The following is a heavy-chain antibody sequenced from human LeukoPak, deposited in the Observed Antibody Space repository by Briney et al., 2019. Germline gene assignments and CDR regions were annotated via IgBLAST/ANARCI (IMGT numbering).Heavy chain of an antibody. CDR2: IYTSGST. CDR3: VKVDGTVIRGIIVTRLAY. V-gene: IGHV4-4*07. Sequence: SETLSLTCTVSGGSISSYYWSWIRQPAGKGLEWIGRIYTSGSTNYNPSLKSRVTMSVDTSKNQFSLKLSSVTAADTAVYYCVKVDGTVIRGIIVTRLAYWGQGTLVTVSS. D-gene: IGHD3-10*01. J-gene: IGHJ4*02. CDR1: GGSISSYY.